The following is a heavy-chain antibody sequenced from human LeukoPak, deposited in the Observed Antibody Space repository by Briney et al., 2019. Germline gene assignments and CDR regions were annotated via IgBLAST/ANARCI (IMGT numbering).Heavy chain of an antibody. CDR2: INSDGSST. J-gene: IGHJ4*02. CDR3: ARDLRLLYSGIYYEFFDF. Sequence: GESLRLSCAASGFTFSSYWMLWVRQAPGKGLMWVPRINSDGSSTRYADSVKGRFTISRDNAKNTLYMQLNSLRAEDTAVYYCARDLRLLYSGIYYEFFDFWGQGTLVTVSS. D-gene: IGHD1-26*01. V-gene: IGHV3-74*01. CDR1: GFTFSSYW.